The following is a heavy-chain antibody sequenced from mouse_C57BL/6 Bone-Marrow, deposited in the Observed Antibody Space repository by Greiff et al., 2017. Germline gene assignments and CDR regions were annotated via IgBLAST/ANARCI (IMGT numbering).Heavy chain of an antibody. CDR3: ARKSNYGVCAMDY. D-gene: IGHD2-5*01. V-gene: IGHV2-2*01. CDR2: IWSGGST. Sequence: VMLVESGPGLVQPSQSLSITCTVSGFSLTSYGVHWVRQSPGKGLEWLGVIWSGGSTDYNAAFISRLSISKDNSKSQVFFKMNSLQADDTAIYYCARKSNYGVCAMDYWGQGTSVTVSS. J-gene: IGHJ4*01. CDR1: GFSLTSYG.